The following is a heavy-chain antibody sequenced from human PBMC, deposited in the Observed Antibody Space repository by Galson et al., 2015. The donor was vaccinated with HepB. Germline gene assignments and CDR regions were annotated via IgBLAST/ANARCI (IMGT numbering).Heavy chain of an antibody. J-gene: IGHJ4*02. CDR1: GFTFSGYG. CDR2: ISNSGTRK. CDR3: ALPYWLYYGSGSYDY. Sequence: SLRLSCAASGFTFSGYGIHWVRQAPGKGLEWVAVISNSGTRKDYSDSVKGRFTISRDNSKNTVFLQMNNLRPEDTAVYYCALPYWLYYGSGSYDYWGQGTRVTVSS. D-gene: IGHD3-10*01. V-gene: IGHV3-30*03.